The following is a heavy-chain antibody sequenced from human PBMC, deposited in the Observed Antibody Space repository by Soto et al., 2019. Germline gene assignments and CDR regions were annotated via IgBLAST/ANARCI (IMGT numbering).Heavy chain of an antibody. CDR3: ARGGESGDVAY. CDR1: GFTFSSYA. Sequence: GGSLRLSCAASGFTFSSYAMHWVRQAPGKGLEWVAVISYDGSNKYYADSVKGRFTISRDNSKNTLYLQMNSLRAEDTAVYYCARGGESGDVAYWGQGTLVTVSS. V-gene: IGHV3-30*04. CDR2: ISYDGSNK. J-gene: IGHJ4*02. D-gene: IGHD1-26*01.